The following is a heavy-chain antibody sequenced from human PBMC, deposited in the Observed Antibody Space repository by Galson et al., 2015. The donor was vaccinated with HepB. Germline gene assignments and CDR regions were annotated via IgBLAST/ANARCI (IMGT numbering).Heavy chain of an antibody. CDR2: ISSSGSTI. V-gene: IGHV3-48*03. CDR3: ARDPYDSSGYSAGMDV. Sequence: SLRLSCAASGFTFSSYEMNWVRQAPGKGLEWVSYISSSGSTIYYADSVKGRFTISRDNAKNSLYLQMNSLRAEDTAVYYCARDPYDSSGYSAGMDVWGQGTTVTVSS. D-gene: IGHD3-22*01. J-gene: IGHJ6*02. CDR1: GFTFSSYE.